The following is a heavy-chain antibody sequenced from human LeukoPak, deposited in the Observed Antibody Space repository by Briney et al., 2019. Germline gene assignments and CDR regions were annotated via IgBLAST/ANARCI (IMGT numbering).Heavy chain of an antibody. V-gene: IGHV3-64D*09. CDR1: GFTFSYYA. CDR3: VRTYGYCSSTSCYVFDY. Sequence: GGSLRLSCSASGFTFSYYAVHWVRQAPGQGLAYVSAISSNGGSTYYADSVKGRFTISRDNSKNTLYLQMSSLRAEDTAVYYCVRTYGYCSSTSCYVFDYWGQGTLVTVSS. D-gene: IGHD2-2*01. CDR2: ISSNGGST. J-gene: IGHJ4*02.